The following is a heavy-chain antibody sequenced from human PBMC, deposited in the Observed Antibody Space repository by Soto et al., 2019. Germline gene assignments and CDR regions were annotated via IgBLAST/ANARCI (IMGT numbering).Heavy chain of an antibody. J-gene: IGHJ6*02. V-gene: IGHV3-48*01. Sequence: EVQLVESGGGLVQPGGSLRLSCAASGFTFSSYSMNWVRQAPGKGLEWVSYISSSSSTIYYADSVKGRFTISRDNAKNSLYLQMNSLRAEDTAVYYCARDRGSSSWYTIHYYYYGMDVWGQGTTVTVSS. CDR2: ISSSSSTI. CDR1: GFTFSSYS. CDR3: ARDRGSSSWYTIHYYYYGMDV. D-gene: IGHD6-13*01.